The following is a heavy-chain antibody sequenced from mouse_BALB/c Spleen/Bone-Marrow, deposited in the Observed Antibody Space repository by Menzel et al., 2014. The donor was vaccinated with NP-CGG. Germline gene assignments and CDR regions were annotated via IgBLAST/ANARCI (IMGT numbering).Heavy chain of an antibody. CDR2: IDPENGNT. V-gene: IGHV14-1*02. D-gene: IGHD2-3*01. CDR1: GFNIKDYY. J-gene: IGHJ3*01. Sequence: EVQRVESGAELVRPGALVKLSCKASGFNIKDYYMHWVKQRPEQGLEWIGWIDPENGNTIYDPKFQGKASITAGTSSNTAYLQLSSLTSEDTAVYYCAPIYDGYYVAWFAYWGQGLWSLSLQ. CDR3: APIYDGYYVAWFAY.